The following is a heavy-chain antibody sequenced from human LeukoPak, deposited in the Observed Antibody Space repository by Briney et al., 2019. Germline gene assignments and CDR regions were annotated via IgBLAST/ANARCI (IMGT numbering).Heavy chain of an antibody. CDR3: ASFIAVAGTDAFDI. D-gene: IGHD6-19*01. J-gene: IGHJ3*02. Sequence: ASVKVSCKASGYTITNNWMHWVRQAPGQGLEWMGWINPNSGGTNYAQKFQGRVTMTRDTSISTAYMELSRLRSDDMAVYYCASFIAVAGTDAFDIWGQGTMVTVSS. CDR2: INPNSGGT. V-gene: IGHV1-2*02. CDR1: GYTITNNW.